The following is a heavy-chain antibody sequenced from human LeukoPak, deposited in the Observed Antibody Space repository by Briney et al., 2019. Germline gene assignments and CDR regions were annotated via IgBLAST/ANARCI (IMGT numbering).Heavy chain of an antibody. D-gene: IGHD3-10*01. V-gene: IGHV1-46*01. CDR2: INPSGGST. Sequence: GASVKVSCKASGYIFTNYYMHWVQQAPGQGLERMGTINPSGGSTTYAQKFQGRVTMTRDTSTSTVYMELSSLRSEDTAVYYCARDHGSAYYRAPRHWGQGTLVTVSS. J-gene: IGHJ4*02. CDR1: GYIFTNYY. CDR3: ARDHGSAYYRAPRH.